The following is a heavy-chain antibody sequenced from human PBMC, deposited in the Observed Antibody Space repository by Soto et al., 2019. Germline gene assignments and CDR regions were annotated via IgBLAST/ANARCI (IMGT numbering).Heavy chain of an antibody. J-gene: IGHJ5*02. CDR3: AKGTRVAARRRWFDP. CDR2: ISYDGSNK. D-gene: IGHD6-6*01. V-gene: IGHV3-30*18. Sequence: GGSLRLSCAASGFTFSSYGMHWVRQAPGKGLEWVAVISYDGSNKYYADSVKGRFTISRDNSKNTLYLQMNSLRAEDTAVYYCAKGTRVAARRRWFDPWGQGTLVTVS. CDR1: GFTFSSYG.